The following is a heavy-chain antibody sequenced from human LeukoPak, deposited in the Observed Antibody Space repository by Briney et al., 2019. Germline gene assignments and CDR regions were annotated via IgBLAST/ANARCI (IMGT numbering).Heavy chain of an antibody. CDR2: INGGGSST. CDR1: GFTFSTYW. CDR3: ARDSGAAADPFDY. D-gene: IGHD6-25*01. Sequence: PGGSLRLSCAASGFTFSTYWMHWVRQVPGKGLVWVSRINGGGSSTSYADSVKGRFTISRYNAKNTLYLQMNSPRAEDTAVYYCARDSGAAADPFDYWGQGTLVTVSS. V-gene: IGHV3-74*01. J-gene: IGHJ4*02.